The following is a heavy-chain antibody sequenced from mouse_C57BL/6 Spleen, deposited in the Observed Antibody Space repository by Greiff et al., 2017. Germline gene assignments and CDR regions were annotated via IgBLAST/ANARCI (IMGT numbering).Heavy chain of an antibody. CDR2: LWGGGRT. J-gene: IGHJ4*01. CDR1: GFLLTSDG. Sequence: VNLVESGPGLVAPSQSLSITCTVSGFLLTSDGVDWVRQPPGKGLDGLGVLWGGGRTNHNSALMSRLSISKDNSKSQVYLKMNSLQTDDTAMYYGAKRDLTGDAMDYWGQGTSVTVSS. D-gene: IGHD4-1*01. V-gene: IGHV2-9*01. CDR3: AKRDLTGDAMDY.